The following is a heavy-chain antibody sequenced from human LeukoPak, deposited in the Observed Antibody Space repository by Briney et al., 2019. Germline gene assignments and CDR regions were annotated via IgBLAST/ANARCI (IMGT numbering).Heavy chain of an antibody. Sequence: PGGSLRLSCAVSGFIFSSYAMSWVRQAPGKGLEWVSGISANGDYTHYVDSVKGRFTISRDNSKNTLYLQMNSLRVEDTAVYYCAKAPSYFHGSGRYSALDYWGQGTLVTVSS. CDR2: ISANGDYT. V-gene: IGHV3-23*01. J-gene: IGHJ4*02. D-gene: IGHD3-10*01. CDR1: GFIFSSYA. CDR3: AKAPSYFHGSGRYSALDY.